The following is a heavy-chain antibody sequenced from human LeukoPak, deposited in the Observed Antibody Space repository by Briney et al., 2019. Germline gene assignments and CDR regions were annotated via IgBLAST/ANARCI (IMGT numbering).Heavy chain of an antibody. V-gene: IGHV3-15*01. CDR3: TTDAENYYDSSGSLLDY. D-gene: IGHD3-22*01. J-gene: IGHJ4*02. Sequence: PGGSLRLSCAASGFTFSNAWMSWVRQAPGKGLEWVGRIKSKTDGGTTDYAAPVKGRFTISGDDSKNTLYLQMNSLKTEDTAVYYCTTDAENYYDSSGSLLDYWGQGTLVTVSS. CDR1: GFTFSNAW. CDR2: IKSKTDGGTT.